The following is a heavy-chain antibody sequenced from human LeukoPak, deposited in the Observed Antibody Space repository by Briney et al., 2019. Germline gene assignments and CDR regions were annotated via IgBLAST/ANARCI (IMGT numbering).Heavy chain of an antibody. Sequence: VESLKISCKGSGYSFTSYWIGWVLQMPGKGLEWMGIIYPGDSDIRYSPSFQGQVTISADKSISTAYLQWSSLKASDTAMYYCAIRYSGSYNDYWGQGTLVTVSS. J-gene: IGHJ4*02. CDR3: AIRYSGSYNDY. CDR1: GYSFTSYW. D-gene: IGHD1-26*01. V-gene: IGHV5-51*01. CDR2: IYPGDSDI.